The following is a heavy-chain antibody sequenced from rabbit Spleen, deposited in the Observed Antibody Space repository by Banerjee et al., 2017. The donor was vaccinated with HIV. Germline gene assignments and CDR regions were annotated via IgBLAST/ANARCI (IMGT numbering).Heavy chain of an antibody. J-gene: IGHJ4*01. V-gene: IGHV1S45*01. CDR2: INAVTGKP. CDR3: VRDRANIGGDYGPYYFDL. Sequence: QEQLVESGGGLVQPEGSLTLTCKASGFSFSDRDVMCWVRQAPGKGLQWIACINAVTGKPLYASWAKGRVTFSKTSSTTVTLQMTSLTAADTATYFCVRDRANIGGDYGPYYFDLWGPGTLVTVS. D-gene: IGHD2-1*01. CDR1: GFSFSDRDV.